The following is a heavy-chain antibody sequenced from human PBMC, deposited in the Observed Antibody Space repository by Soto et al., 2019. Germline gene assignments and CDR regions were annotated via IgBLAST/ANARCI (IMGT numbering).Heavy chain of an antibody. CDR2: ISYDGSNK. J-gene: IGHJ4*02. CDR3: ARDPLTAAAEPQYYFDY. D-gene: IGHD6-13*01. V-gene: IGHV3-30-3*01. CDR1: GFTFSSYA. Sequence: PGGSLRLSCAASGFTFSSYAMHWVRQAPGKGLEWVAVISYDGSNKYYADNVKGRFTISRDNSKNKLYQQMNSLRAEDTAVYYCARDPLTAAAEPQYYFDYWGQGTLVTVSS.